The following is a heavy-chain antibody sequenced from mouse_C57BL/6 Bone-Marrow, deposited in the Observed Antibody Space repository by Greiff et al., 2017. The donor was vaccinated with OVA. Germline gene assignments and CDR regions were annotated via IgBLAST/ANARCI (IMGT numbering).Heavy chain of an antibody. Sequence: VQLQQSGPELVKPGASVKMSCKASGYTFTDYNMHWVKQSHGKSLEWIGYINPNNGGTSYNQKFKGKATLTVNKSSSTAYMELRSLTSEDSAVYYCASGRSGPAWFAYWGQGTLVTVSA. D-gene: IGHD3-2*02. J-gene: IGHJ3*01. CDR1: GYTFTDYN. CDR2: INPNNGGT. V-gene: IGHV1-22*01. CDR3: ASGRSGPAWFAY.